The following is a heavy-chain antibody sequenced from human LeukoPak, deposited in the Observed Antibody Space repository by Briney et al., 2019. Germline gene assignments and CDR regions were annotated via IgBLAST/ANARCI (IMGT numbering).Heavy chain of an antibody. Sequence: PSETLSLTCTVSGGSISSYYWSWIRLPAGKGLEWIGRFYTSGSTHYNPSLKSRVTMSIDTSKNQFSLKLSSVTAADTAVYYCARDLGYYDFWSGYYGNDAFDIWGQGTMVTVSS. D-gene: IGHD3-3*01. V-gene: IGHV4-4*07. CDR1: GGSISSYY. J-gene: IGHJ3*02. CDR3: ARDLGYYDFWSGYYGNDAFDI. CDR2: FYTSGST.